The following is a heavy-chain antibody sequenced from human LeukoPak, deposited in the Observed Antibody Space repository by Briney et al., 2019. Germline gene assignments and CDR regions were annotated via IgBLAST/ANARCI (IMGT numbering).Heavy chain of an antibody. Sequence: ASVKVSCKDSGGTFSSYAISWVRQAPGQGLEWMGGIIPIFGTANYAQKFQGRVTITADESTSTAYMELSSLRSEDTAVYYCARALSGGYCDYYVWFDPCGQGTLVTASS. V-gene: IGHV1-69*01. CDR1: GGTFSSYA. CDR3: ARALSGGYCDYYVWFDP. J-gene: IGHJ5*02. D-gene: IGHD4-17*01. CDR2: IIPIFGTA.